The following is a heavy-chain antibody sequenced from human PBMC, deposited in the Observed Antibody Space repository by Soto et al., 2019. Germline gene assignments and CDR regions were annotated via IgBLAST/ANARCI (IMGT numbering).Heavy chain of an antibody. J-gene: IGHJ4*02. V-gene: IGHV1-69*13. D-gene: IGHD6-13*01. CDR3: AKDQGSSWYEIDY. CDR1: GGTFSDFA. CDR2: IMPIFGRP. Sequence: SVKVSCKASGGTFSDFAFSWVRQAPGQGPEWMGGIMPIFGRPDYPQKFRDRVTITADESTSTVFVELRSLTSEDTAVYYCAKDQGSSWYEIDYWGQGTLVTV.